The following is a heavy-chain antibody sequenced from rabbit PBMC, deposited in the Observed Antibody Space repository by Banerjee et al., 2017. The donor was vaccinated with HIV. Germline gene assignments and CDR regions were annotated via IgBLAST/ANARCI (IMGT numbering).Heavy chain of an antibody. J-gene: IGHJ3*01. Sequence: QEQLKETGGGLVQPGGSLTLSCKASGFSFSSGYDMCWVRQAPGKGLEWIGCIYAGSGIIAYASWAKGRFTISKTSSTTVTLQMTSLTAADTATYFCARYVTGGYAGYGIDLWGQGTLVTDS. D-gene: IGHD7-1*01. CDR1: GFSFSSGYD. V-gene: IGHV1S45*01. CDR3: ARYVTGGYAGYGIDL. CDR2: IYAGSGII.